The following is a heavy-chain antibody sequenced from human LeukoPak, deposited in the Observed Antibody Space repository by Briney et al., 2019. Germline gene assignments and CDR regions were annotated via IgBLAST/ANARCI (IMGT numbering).Heavy chain of an antibody. CDR1: GGSISSNY. CDR3: ARSTGGWSYFDH. D-gene: IGHD6-19*01. CDR2: IYDSRST. Sequence: KPSETLSLTCTVSGGSISSNYWSWIRQPPGKGLEWIGYIYDSRSTNYNPSLNSRATISEDMSKNQFSLKVRSVTAADTAVYYCARSTGGWSYFDHWGQGILVTVSS. J-gene: IGHJ4*02. V-gene: IGHV4-59*01.